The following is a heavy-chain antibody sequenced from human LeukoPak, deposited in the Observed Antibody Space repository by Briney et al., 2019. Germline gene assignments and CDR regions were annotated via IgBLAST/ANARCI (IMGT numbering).Heavy chain of an antibody. V-gene: IGHV4-34*01. D-gene: IGHD2-8*01. CDR3: ARRKNGYLYY. J-gene: IGHJ4*02. Sequence: SETLSLTCTVSGGSISSYYWSWIRQPPGKGLEWIGEINHSGSTNYNPSLKSRVTISVDTSKNQFSLKLSSVTAADTAVYYCARRKNGYLYYWGQGTLVTVSS. CDR1: GGSISSYY. CDR2: INHSGST.